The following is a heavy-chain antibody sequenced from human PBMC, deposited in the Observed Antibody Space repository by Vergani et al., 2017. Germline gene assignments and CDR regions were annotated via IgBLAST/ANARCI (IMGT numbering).Heavy chain of an antibody. CDR2: ISSNGGST. V-gene: IGHV3-64*02. D-gene: IGHD1-1*01. J-gene: IGHJ4*02. Sequence: EVQLVESGEGLVQPGGSLRLSCAPSGFTFSSFAMHWVRQAPGKGLEYVSAISSNGGSTYYTDSVKGRFTISRDNSKNTLYLQMGSLRAEDMAVYYCARGGRGERLHPTVYWGQGTLVTVSS. CDR1: GFTFSSFA. CDR3: ARGGRGERLHPTVY.